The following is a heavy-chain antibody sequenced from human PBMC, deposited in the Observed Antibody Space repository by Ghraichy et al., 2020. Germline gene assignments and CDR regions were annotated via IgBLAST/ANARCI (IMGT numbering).Heavy chain of an antibody. D-gene: IGHD6-19*01. Sequence: SETLSLTCTVSGGSISSYYWSWIRQPPGKGLEWIGYIYYSGSTNYNPSLKSRVTISVDTSKNQFSLKLSSVTAADTAVYYCARDRYSSYLHNYGMDVWGQGTTVTVSS. CDR3: ARDRYSSYLHNYGMDV. CDR2: IYYSGST. CDR1: GGSISSYY. V-gene: IGHV4-59*01. J-gene: IGHJ6*02.